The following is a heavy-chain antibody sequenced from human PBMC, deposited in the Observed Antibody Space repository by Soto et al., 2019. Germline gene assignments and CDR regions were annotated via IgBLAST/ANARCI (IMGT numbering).Heavy chain of an antibody. V-gene: IGHV5-51*01. CDR3: ARHLHSNSVHITPVSPDY. CDR1: GYSFRSYW. D-gene: IGHD4-4*01. Sequence: GESLKISCKTSGYSFRSYWIGWVRQMPGKGLEWMGIIYPVAPETRNTPSFKGKATISADKSISTAYLQWSSLKASDTAMYYCARHLHSNSVHITPVSPDYWGQGTLVTVSS. CDR2: IYPVAPET. J-gene: IGHJ4*02.